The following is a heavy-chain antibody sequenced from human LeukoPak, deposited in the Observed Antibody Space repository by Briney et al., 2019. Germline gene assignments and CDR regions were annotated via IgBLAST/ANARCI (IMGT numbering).Heavy chain of an antibody. CDR2: ISAYNGNT. D-gene: IGHD3-22*01. CDR1: GYTFTSYG. V-gene: IGHV1-18*01. Sequence: ASVKVSCKASGYTFTSYGISWVRQAPGQGLEWMGWISAYNGNTNYAQKLQGRVTMTTDTSTSTAYMELRSLRSDDTVVYYCARDRGDAYYDSSGYDYWGQGTLVTVSS. CDR3: ARDRGDAYYDSSGYDY. J-gene: IGHJ4*02.